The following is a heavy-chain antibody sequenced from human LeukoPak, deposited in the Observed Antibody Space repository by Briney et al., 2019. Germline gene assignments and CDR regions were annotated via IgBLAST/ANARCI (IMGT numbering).Heavy chain of an antibody. CDR1: GFTFSSYE. D-gene: IGHD3-16*01. J-gene: IGHJ4*02. V-gene: IGHV3-48*03. Sequence: GSLRLSCAASGFTFSSYEMNWVRQAPGKGLEWVSYISSSGSTIYYADSVKGRFTISRDNSKNTLYLQMNSLRAEDTAVYYCAKDPGGTWRTPYYFDYWGQGTLVTVSS. CDR2: ISSSGSTI. CDR3: AKDPGGTWRTPYYFDY.